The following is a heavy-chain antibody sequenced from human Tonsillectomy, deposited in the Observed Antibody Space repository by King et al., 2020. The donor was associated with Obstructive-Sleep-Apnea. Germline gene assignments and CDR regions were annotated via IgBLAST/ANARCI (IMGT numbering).Heavy chain of an antibody. Sequence: QLVQSGGGLVQPGGSLRLSCAASGFTFSSYDMHWVRQATGKGLEWVSGIGTAGDTYFPGSVKGRFTIPSDNAKNSLYLQMNTLRAGDTAVYYCARALHSYSSSLYIGYWGQGTRGTVTS. V-gene: IGHV3-13*01. CDR1: GFTFSSYD. J-gene: IGHJ4*02. CDR2: IGTAGDT. CDR3: ARALHSYSSSLYIGY. D-gene: IGHD6-13*01.